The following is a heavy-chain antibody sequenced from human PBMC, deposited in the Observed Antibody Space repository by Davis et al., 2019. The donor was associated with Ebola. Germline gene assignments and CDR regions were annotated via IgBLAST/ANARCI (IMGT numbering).Heavy chain of an antibody. CDR2: IYYTGST. J-gene: IGHJ4*02. CDR1: GGSISSSSYS. CDR3: ASLLGYCSGGSCFSS. V-gene: IGHV4-39*07. Sequence: MPSETLSLTCTVSGGSISSSSYSWGWIRQPPGKGLEWIGSIYYTGSTDYNPSLKSRVTISVDTSKNQFSLKLSSVTAADTAVYYCASLLGYCSGGSCFSSWGQGTLVTVSS. D-gene: IGHD2-15*01.